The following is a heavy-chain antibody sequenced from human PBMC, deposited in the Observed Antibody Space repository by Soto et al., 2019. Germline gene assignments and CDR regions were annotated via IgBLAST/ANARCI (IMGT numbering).Heavy chain of an antibody. CDR2: ISGSGGST. J-gene: IGHJ5*02. CDR1: GFTFSSYS. D-gene: IGHD3-3*01. V-gene: IGHV3-23*01. Sequence: GGSLRLSCAASGFTFSSYSMNWVRQAPGKGLEWVSAISGSGGSTYYADSVKGRFTISRDNSKNTLYLQMNSLRAEDTAVYYCAKGGDYDFWSGYYGRKNWFDPWGQGTLVTVSS. CDR3: AKGGDYDFWSGYYGRKNWFDP.